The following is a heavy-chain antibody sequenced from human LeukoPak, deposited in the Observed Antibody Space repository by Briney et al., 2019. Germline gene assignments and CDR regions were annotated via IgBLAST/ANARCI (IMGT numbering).Heavy chain of an antibody. D-gene: IGHD6-6*01. J-gene: IGHJ4*02. V-gene: IGHV1-69*05. CDR3: ARGEDYSSSAFDY. Sequence: GASVKVSCKASGGTFSSYAMSWVRQAPGQGLEWMGGIIPIFGTANYAQKFQGRVTISKDESTSTVYMELSSLRSEDTAVYYCARGEDYSSSAFDYWGQGTLVTVSS. CDR2: IIPIFGTA. CDR1: GGTFSSYA.